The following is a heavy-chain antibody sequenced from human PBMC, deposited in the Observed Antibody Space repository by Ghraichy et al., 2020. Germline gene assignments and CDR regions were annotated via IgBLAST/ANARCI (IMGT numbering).Heavy chain of an antibody. CDR2: IYYSGST. CDR3: ARESATTAGWDNYGMDV. Sequence: SETLSLTCTVSGGSISSGDYYWSWIRQPPGKGLEWIGYIYYSGSTYYNPSLKSRVTISVDTSKNQFSLKLSSVTAADTAVYYCARESATTAGWDNYGMDVWGQGTTVTVSS. D-gene: IGHD4-17*01. J-gene: IGHJ6*02. V-gene: IGHV4-30-4*01. CDR1: GGSISSGDYY.